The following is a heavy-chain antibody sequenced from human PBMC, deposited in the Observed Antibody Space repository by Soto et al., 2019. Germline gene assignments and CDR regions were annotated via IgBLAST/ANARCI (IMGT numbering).Heavy chain of an antibody. D-gene: IGHD6-19*01. V-gene: IGHV4-59*11. CDR3: ARGGWSVDS. CDR1: GGSMSSLY. Sequence: SETLSLTCTVSGGSMSSLYWSWIRQPPGKGLEWVGYIYYNGSTDYNPSLKSRVTMSVDTSKNQFSLKLTSVTAADTAVYFCARGGWSVDSWGRGILVTVSS. J-gene: IGHJ5*01. CDR2: IYYNGST.